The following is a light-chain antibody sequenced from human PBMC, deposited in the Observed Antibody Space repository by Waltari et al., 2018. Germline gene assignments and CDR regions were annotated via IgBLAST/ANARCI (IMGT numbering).Light chain of an antibody. J-gene: IGLJ2*01. CDR2: SNN. Sequence: QSVLTQPPSASGTPGQRVTISCSGSSSNIGSNTVNWYQQLPGTAPKLLIYSNNQRPSGFPDRFSGSKSGTSASLAISGLQSEDEADYYCAAWDDSLNGQVVFGGGTKLTVL. V-gene: IGLV1-44*01. CDR3: AAWDDSLNGQVV. CDR1: SSNIGSNT.